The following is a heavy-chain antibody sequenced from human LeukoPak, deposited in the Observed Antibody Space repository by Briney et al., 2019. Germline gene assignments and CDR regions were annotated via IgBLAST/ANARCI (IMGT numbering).Heavy chain of an antibody. CDR1: GFTFSSYS. CDR2: ISSSSSYI. V-gene: IGHV3-21*01. Sequence: PGGSLRLSCAASGFTFSSYSMNWVRQAPGKGLEWVSPISSSSSYIYYADSVKGRFTISRDNAKNSLYLQMNSLRAEDTAVYYCARDCSYYDILTGDGLYDYWGQGTLVTVSS. J-gene: IGHJ4*02. CDR3: ARDCSYYDILTGDGLYDY. D-gene: IGHD3-9*01.